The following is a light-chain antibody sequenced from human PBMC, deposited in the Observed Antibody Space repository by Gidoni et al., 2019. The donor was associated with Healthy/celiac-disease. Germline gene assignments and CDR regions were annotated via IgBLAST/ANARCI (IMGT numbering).Light chain of an antibody. V-gene: IGKV1-9*01. CDR3: QQLNSYPRT. CDR2: AAS. Sequence: DIQLTQSPSFLSASVGDRVTITCRASQGISSYLAWYQQKPGKAPKLLIYAASTLQSGVPSRFSGSGSGTECTLTISSLQPEDLATYYCQQLNSYPRTFGQGTKVEIK. J-gene: IGKJ1*01. CDR1: QGISSY.